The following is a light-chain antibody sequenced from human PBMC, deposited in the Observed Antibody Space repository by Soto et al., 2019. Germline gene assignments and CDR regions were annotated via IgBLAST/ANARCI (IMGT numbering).Light chain of an antibody. V-gene: IGLV4-69*01. CDR3: QTWGTVIQRV. CDR2: LNSDGSH. CDR1: SGHSSYA. J-gene: IGLJ3*02. Sequence: QPVLTQSPSASASLGASVKLTCTLSSGHSSYAIAWHQQQPEKGPRYLMKLNSDGSHREGDGIPDRFSGSSSGAARYLTISSLQSADEADYYCQTWGTVIQRVFGGGTKLTVL.